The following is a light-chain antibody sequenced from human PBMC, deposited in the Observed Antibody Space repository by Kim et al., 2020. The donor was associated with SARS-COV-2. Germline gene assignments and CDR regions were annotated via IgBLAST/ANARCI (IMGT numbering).Light chain of an antibody. V-gene: IGKV3-20*01. Sequence: PGERATLSCRASQSVGSRYLAWFQQKPGQPPRLLMYDTSKRATGVPDRFSGSGSGTDFTLTVSRLEAEDYAVYYCQQYLKSPLTFGGGTKVEI. J-gene: IGKJ4*01. CDR1: QSVGSRY. CDR3: QQYLKSPLT. CDR2: DTS.